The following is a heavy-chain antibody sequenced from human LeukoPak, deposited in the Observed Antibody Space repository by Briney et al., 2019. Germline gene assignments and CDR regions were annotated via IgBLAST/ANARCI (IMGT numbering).Heavy chain of an antibody. CDR2: INHSGST. J-gene: IGHJ5*02. Sequence: PSETLSLTCAVYGGSFSGYYWSWIRQPPGKGLEWIGEINHSGSTNYNPSLKSRVTISIDTSKNQFSLKLSSVTAADAAVYYCARVAGSTPWGFDPWGQGTLVTVSS. D-gene: IGHD6-19*01. CDR3: ARVAGSTPWGFDP. V-gene: IGHV4-34*01. CDR1: GGSFSGYY.